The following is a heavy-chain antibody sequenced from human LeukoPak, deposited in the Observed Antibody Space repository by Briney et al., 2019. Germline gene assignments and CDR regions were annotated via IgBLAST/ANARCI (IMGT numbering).Heavy chain of an antibody. CDR3: AKTGVGYYDFWTTGV. D-gene: IGHD3-3*01. CDR2: ISGSGGST. V-gene: IGHV3-23*01. Sequence: PGGSLRLSCEASGLTFSSHAMTWVRQAPGKGLEWVSAISGSGGSTYYADSVKGRFTISRDNSKNTLYLQMNSLRAEDTAVYYCAKTGVGYYDFWTTGVWGQGTLVTVSS. CDR1: GLTFSSHA. J-gene: IGHJ4*02.